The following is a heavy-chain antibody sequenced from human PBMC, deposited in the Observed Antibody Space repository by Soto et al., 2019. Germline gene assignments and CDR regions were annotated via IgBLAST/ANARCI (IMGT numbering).Heavy chain of an antibody. Sequence: QVHLQESGPGLVKPSETLSLTCTVSGGALSTYYWTWIRHPAGKGLEWIGRIYSSGSTKYNPSLQSRVTMSQQRSNHQCSLRLTAVTAADTAVYYCARGQRFSDWFDPWGQGTLVTVSS. CDR1: GGALSTYY. D-gene: IGHD3-3*01. CDR2: IYSSGST. CDR3: ARGQRFSDWFDP. J-gene: IGHJ5*02. V-gene: IGHV4-4*07.